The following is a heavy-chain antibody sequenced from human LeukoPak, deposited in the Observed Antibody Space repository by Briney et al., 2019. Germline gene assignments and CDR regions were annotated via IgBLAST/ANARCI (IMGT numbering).Heavy chain of an antibody. Sequence: GGSLRLSCAASGFTFSSYSMNWVRQAPGKRLEWVSSISSSSSYIYYADSVKGRFTISRDNAKNSLYLQMNSLRAEDTAVYYCARDNYYGSGGNWFDPWGQGTLVTVSS. CDR1: GFTFSSYS. CDR2: ISSSSSYI. D-gene: IGHD3-10*01. CDR3: ARDNYYGSGGNWFDP. J-gene: IGHJ5*02. V-gene: IGHV3-21*01.